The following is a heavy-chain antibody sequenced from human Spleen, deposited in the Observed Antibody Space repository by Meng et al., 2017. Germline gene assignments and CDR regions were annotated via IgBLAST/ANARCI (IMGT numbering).Heavy chain of an antibody. CDR1: GGSISSYY. D-gene: IGHD3-22*01. V-gene: IGHV4-59*12. CDR3: ARGNDDRSGYYLFFHQ. J-gene: IGHJ1*01. CDR2: IHYSGST. Sequence: GSLRPSCTVAGGSISSYYRSWIRQPPGKGLEWIGYIHYSGSTNYNPSLKGRVTISVDTSKNQFSLKLSAVTAADTAVYYCARGNDDRSGYYLFFHQWGQGTLVTVSS.